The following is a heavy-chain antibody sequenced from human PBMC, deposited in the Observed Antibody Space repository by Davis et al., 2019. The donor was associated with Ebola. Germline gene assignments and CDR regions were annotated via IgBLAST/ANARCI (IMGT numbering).Heavy chain of an antibody. CDR2: INAGNGNT. CDR3: ARGTASRDYYDSSGLHNGMDV. CDR1: GYTFTSYA. Sequence: ASVKVSCKASGYTFTSYAMHWVRQAPGQRLEWMGWINAGNGNTKYSQKFQVRVTITRDTSASTAYMELSSLRSEDTAVYYCARGTASRDYYDSSGLHNGMDVWGQGTTVTVSS. D-gene: IGHD3-22*01. J-gene: IGHJ6*02. V-gene: IGHV1-3*01.